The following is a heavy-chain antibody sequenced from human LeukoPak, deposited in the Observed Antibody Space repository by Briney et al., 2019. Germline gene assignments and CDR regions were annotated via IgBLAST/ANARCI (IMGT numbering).Heavy chain of an antibody. CDR2: IYYSGST. Sequence: PSETLSLTCTVSGGSISSGDYYWSWIRQPPGKGLEWIGYIYYSGSTYYNPSLKSRLTISGDTSKNQFSLRLSSVTAADTAVYYCARGTWSSSTDYWGQGTLVTVSS. D-gene: IGHD6-6*01. V-gene: IGHV4-30-4*01. CDR1: GGSISSGDYY. CDR3: ARGTWSSSTDY. J-gene: IGHJ4*02.